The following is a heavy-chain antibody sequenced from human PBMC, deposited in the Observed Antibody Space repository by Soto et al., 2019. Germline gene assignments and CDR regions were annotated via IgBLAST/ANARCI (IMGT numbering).Heavy chain of an antibody. CDR1: GGSISSSSNH. D-gene: IGHD3-22*01. CDR2: IYYSENT. CDR3: ARDGLQYGGYYYYDSSGYSGPYYFDY. J-gene: IGHJ4*02. V-gene: IGHV4-39*07. Sequence: PSETLSLTCTVSGGSISSSSNHWGWIRQPPWKGLQWIGNIYYSENTYYNPSLKSRVTISVDTSKNHFSLKLSAVTAADTAVYYCARDGLQYGGYYYYDSSGYSGPYYFDYWGQGTLVTVSS.